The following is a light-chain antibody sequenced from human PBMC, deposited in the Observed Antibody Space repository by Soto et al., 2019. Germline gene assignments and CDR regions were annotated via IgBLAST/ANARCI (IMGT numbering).Light chain of an antibody. CDR3: ISYRSSVQ. CDR1: NSDVGAYKY. J-gene: IGLJ2*01. Sequence: QSVLTQPASVSGSPGQSITISCTGLNSDVGAYKYVSWYQQHPGKAPKLMIYEVSNRPSGVSNRFSGSKSGNTASLTISGLQAEDEADYYCISYRSSVQLGGGTKLTVL. CDR2: EVS. V-gene: IGLV2-14*01.